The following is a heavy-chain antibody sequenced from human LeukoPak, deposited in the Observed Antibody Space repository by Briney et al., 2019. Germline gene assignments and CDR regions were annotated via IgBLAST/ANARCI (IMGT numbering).Heavy chain of an antibody. CDR1: GFTFSSSV. CDR2: ISDSDYNT. D-gene: IGHD1-26*01. V-gene: IGHV3-23*01. CDR3: AKGAGSTRMDV. J-gene: IGHJ6*02. Sequence: GGSLRLSCAASGFTFSSSVMSWVRQSPGKGLEWVSSISDSDYNTYHADSVKGRFTISRDSSKNTMYLQMNSLRAEDTAVYYCAKGAGSTRMDVWGQGTTVIVSS.